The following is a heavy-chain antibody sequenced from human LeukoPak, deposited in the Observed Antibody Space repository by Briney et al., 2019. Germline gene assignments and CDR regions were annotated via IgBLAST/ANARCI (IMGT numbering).Heavy chain of an antibody. CDR3: ARGNPTRDRIDY. CDR1: GGSFSGYY. Sequence: SETLSLTCAVYGGSFSGYYWSWIRQPPGKGLEWIGEINHSGSTNYNPSLKSRVTISVDTSKNRFSLKLSSVTAADTAVYYCARGNPTRDRIDYWGQGTLVTVSS. V-gene: IGHV4-34*01. CDR2: INHSGST. J-gene: IGHJ4*02.